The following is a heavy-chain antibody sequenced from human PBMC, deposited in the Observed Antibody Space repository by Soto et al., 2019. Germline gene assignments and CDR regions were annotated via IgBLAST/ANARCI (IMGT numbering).Heavy chain of an antibody. V-gene: IGHV3-66*01. CDR3: ARAPGFRNGISV. CDR2: IYSGGST. Sequence: GGSLRLSCAASGFTVNSDYMSWVRQAPGKGLEWVSVIYSGGSTYYADSVKGRFTISRDNSENTLYLQMNSLRAEDTAVYFCARAPGFRNGISVSGKGNAVTVSS. CDR1: GFTVNSDY. J-gene: IGHJ6*04.